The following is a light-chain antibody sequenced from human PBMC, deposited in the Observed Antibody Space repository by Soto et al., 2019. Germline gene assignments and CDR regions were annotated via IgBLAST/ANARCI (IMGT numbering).Light chain of an antibody. CDR3: QQYGSSPYT. CDR1: QSVSSNY. CDR2: GAS. V-gene: IGKV3-20*01. J-gene: IGKJ2*01. Sequence: EIVLTQSPGTLSLSPGERATLSCRASQSVSSNYLAWFQQKPGQAPRLLIYGASSRASGIPDRFSGSGSGSAFTLTISRLEPEDFEVYYCQQYGSSPYTFGQGTKLEIK.